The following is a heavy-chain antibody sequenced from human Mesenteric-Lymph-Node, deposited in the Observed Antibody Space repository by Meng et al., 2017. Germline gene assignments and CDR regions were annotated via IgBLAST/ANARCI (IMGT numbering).Heavy chain of an antibody. CDR1: GFTFSSYS. Sequence: GGSLRLSCAASGFTFSSYSMNWVRQAPGKGLEWVSSISSSSSYIYYADSVKGRFTISRDNAKNSLYLQMNSLRAEDTAVYYCAGENDYGDYEGDYWGQGTLVTVSS. CDR2: ISSSSSYI. D-gene: IGHD4-17*01. J-gene: IGHJ4*02. CDR3: AGENDYGDYEGDY. V-gene: IGHV3-21*04.